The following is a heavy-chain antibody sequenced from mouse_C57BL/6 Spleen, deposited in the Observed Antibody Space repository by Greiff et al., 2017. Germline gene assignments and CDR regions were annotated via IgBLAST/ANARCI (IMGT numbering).Heavy chain of an antibody. Sequence: QVQLQQSGPELVKPGASVKISCKASGYAFSSSWMNWVKQRPGKGLEWIGRIYPGDGDTNYNGKFKGKATLTADKSSSTAYMQLSSLTSEDSAVYFCARDYSYGSEGYFDYWGQGTTLTVSS. CDR2: IYPGDGDT. CDR3: ARDYSYGSEGYFDY. D-gene: IGHD1-1*01. J-gene: IGHJ2*01. V-gene: IGHV1-82*01. CDR1: GYAFSSSW.